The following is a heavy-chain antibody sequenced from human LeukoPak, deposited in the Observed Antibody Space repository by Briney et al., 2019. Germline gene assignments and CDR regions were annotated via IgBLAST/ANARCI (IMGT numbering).Heavy chain of an antibody. V-gene: IGHV1-69*05. J-gene: IGHJ4*02. Sequence: ASVKVSCKASGGTFSSYAISWVRQAPGQGLEWMGGIIPIFGTANDAQKFQGRVTITTDESTSTAYMELSSLRSEDTAVYYCVTNSGYDQNFDYWGQGTLVTVSS. D-gene: IGHD5-12*01. CDR2: IIPIFGTA. CDR1: GGTFSSYA. CDR3: VTNSGYDQNFDY.